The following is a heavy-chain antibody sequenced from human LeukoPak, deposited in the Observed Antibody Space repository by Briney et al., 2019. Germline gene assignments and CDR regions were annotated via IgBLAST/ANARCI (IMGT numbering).Heavy chain of an antibody. CDR1: VGPFSGYY. V-gene: IGHV4-34*01. CDR2: INDSGNT. Sequence: SETLSLTCSVYVGPFSGYYWGWIRQPPGKGLEWMGEINDSGNTNYNASLKRRVTMSVDTSKNQFSLKLNSVTAADTAVYYCARGRGYCDGGSCRFYNIDSWGQGTLVTVSS. J-gene: IGHJ4*02. D-gene: IGHD2-15*01. CDR3: ARGRGYCDGGSCRFYNIDS.